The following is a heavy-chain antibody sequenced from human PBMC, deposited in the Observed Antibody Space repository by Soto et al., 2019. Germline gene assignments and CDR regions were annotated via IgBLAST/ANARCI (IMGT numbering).Heavy chain of an antibody. D-gene: IGHD5-18*01. J-gene: IGHJ4*02. CDR3: ADSADWGYSYGY. V-gene: IGHV2-5*02. CDR1: GFSLSTSGVG. Sequence: QITLKESGPTLVKPTQTLTLTCTFSGFSLSTSGVGVGWIRQPPGKALEWLALIYWDVDKRYSPSLKSRPTIPKDTAKNQVVLTMTNMSPVDTATYYGADSADWGYSYGYWGQGTLVTVSS. CDR2: IYWDVDK.